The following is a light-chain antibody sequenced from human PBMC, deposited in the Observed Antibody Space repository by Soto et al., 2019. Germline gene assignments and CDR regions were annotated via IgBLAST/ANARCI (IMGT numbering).Light chain of an antibody. V-gene: IGKV3-20*01. CDR3: HHYGSYPPAYT. Sequence: EIVLTQSPGPLSWSPVKRATLSCTSSKSVSGSCLACFQQSPCQAPRLRIYGASSRTTGIPDSFSASGSGTEFKLTIRGLEPEDFELYYCHHYGSYPPAYTFGQRKQRQIK. CDR2: GAS. J-gene: IGKJ2*01. CDR1: KSVSGSC.